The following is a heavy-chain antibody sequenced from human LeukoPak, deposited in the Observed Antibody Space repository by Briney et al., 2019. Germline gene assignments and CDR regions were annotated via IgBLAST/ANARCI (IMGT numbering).Heavy chain of an antibody. CDR3: ARDDTYYYDSSGYYPMDY. V-gene: IGHV3-21*01. J-gene: IGHJ4*02. CDR1: GFTFSSYS. CDR2: ISSSSNYI. D-gene: IGHD3-22*01. Sequence: GGSLRLSCAASGFTFSSYSMNWVRQAPGKGLEWVSSISSSSNYIYYADSVKGRFTISRDNAKNSLYLQMNSLRAEDTAVYYCARDDTYYYDSSGYYPMDYWGQGTLVTVSS.